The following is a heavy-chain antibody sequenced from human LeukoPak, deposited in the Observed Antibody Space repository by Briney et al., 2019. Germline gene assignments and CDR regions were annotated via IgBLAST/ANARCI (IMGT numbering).Heavy chain of an antibody. V-gene: IGHV5-51*01. D-gene: IGHD6-25*01. Sequence: GESLKISCKGSGYSFTSYWIGWVRQMPGKGLEWMGIIYPGDSDTRYSPSFQGQVTISADKSISTAYLQWSSLKASDTAMYYCARPDTTAAAVGAFDFWGQGTMVTVSS. J-gene: IGHJ3*01. CDR1: GYSFTSYW. CDR2: IYPGDSDT. CDR3: ARPDTTAAAVGAFDF.